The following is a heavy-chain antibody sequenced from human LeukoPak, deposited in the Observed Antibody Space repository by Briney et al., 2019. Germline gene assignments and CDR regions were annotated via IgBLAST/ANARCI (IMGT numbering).Heavy chain of an antibody. CDR1: GFTFTNFG. CDR2: INSDGRST. V-gene: IGHV3-74*01. J-gene: IGHJ4*02. D-gene: IGHD1-26*01. CDR3: TRNYNGMSY. Sequence: AGGSLRLSCVASGFTFTNFGMMWVRQAPGKGLVWVSYINSDGRSTTYADSVKGRFTISRDNAENTLYLQMNSLRAEDTAIYYCTRNYNGMSYWGQGTLVIVSS.